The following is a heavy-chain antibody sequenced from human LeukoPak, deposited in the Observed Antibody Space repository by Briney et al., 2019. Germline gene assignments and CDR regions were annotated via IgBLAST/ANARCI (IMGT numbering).Heavy chain of an antibody. D-gene: IGHD3-9*01. Sequence: GGSLRLSCAASGFTFSSYAMHWVRQAPGKGLEYVSAISSNGGSTYYANSVKGRFTISRDNSKNTLYLQMGSLRAEDMAVYYCARSWDYDILTGYSFDYWGQGTLVTVSS. CDR3: ARSWDYDILTGYSFDY. CDR1: GFTFSSYA. V-gene: IGHV3-64*01. J-gene: IGHJ4*02. CDR2: ISSNGGST.